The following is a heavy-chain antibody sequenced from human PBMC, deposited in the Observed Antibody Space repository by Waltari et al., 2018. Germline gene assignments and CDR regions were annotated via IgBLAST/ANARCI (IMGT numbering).Heavy chain of an antibody. CDR3: ARELIEYSSSSRVRYFDY. CDR2: IYYSGST. Sequence: QLQLQESGPGLVKPSETLSLTCTVSGGSISSSSYYWGWLRQPPGKGLEWIGSIYYSGSTYYNPSLKSRVTISVDTSKNQFSLKLSSVTAADTAVYYCARELIEYSSSSRVRYFDYWGQGTLVTVSS. CDR1: GGSISSSSYY. J-gene: IGHJ4*02. V-gene: IGHV4-39*07. D-gene: IGHD6-6*01.